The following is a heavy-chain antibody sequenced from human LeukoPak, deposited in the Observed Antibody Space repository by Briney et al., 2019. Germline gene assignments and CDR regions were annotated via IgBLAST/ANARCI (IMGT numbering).Heavy chain of an antibody. Sequence: SETLSLTCAVYGGSFSGYYWSWIRQPPGKGLEWIGYIYYSGSTNYNPSLKSRVTMSVDTSKNQFSLKLSSVTALDTAVYYCARRIAAAGLDAFDIWGQGTMVTVSS. CDR3: ARRIAAAGLDAFDI. J-gene: IGHJ3*02. V-gene: IGHV4-34*01. CDR1: GGSFSGYY. CDR2: IYYSGST. D-gene: IGHD6-13*01.